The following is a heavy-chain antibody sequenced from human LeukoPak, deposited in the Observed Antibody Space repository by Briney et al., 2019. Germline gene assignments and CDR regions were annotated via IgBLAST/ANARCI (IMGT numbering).Heavy chain of an antibody. CDR3: ARGFGSSGLNDAFDI. J-gene: IGHJ3*02. CDR1: GYGFTGYW. D-gene: IGHD6-19*01. V-gene: IGHV5-51*01. CDR2: IDPGGSDI. Sequence: GESLKISCKGSGYGFTGYWIGWVRQMPGKGLEWMGIIDPGGSDIRYSPSFQGQVTISVDKSISTAHLQWSSLKASDTAMYYCARGFGSSGLNDAFDIWGQGTMVTVSS.